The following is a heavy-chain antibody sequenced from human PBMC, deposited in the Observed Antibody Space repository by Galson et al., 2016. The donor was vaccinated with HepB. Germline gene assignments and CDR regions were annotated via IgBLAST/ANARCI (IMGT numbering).Heavy chain of an antibody. D-gene: IGHD6-13*01. CDR3: ARSKAEYTSTWYPNDY. CDR2: IRSSGSDT. CDR1: GFTFSSYS. V-gene: IGHV3-21*01. Sequence: SLRLSCAASGFTFSSYSMNWVRQAPGKGLEWVSSIRSSGSDTFYADSVEGRFTISRDNAKNSLFLQMNSLRAEDTALYYCARSKAEYTSTWYPNDYWGQGTLVTVSS. J-gene: IGHJ4*02.